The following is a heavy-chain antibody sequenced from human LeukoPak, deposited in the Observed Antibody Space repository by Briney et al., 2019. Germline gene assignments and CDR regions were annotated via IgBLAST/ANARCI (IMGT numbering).Heavy chain of an antibody. J-gene: IGHJ4*02. CDR3: ARDPIHYDSSGYYLWGFDY. CDR1: GFTFRNYV. V-gene: IGHV3-30*04. CDR2: ISYDGSNK. D-gene: IGHD3-22*01. Sequence: GGSLRLSCAASGFTFRNYVIHWVRQAPGKGLEWVAVISYDGSNKYYADSVKGRFTISRDNSKNTLYLQMNSLRAEDTAVYYCARDPIHYDSSGYYLWGFDYWGQGTLVTVSS.